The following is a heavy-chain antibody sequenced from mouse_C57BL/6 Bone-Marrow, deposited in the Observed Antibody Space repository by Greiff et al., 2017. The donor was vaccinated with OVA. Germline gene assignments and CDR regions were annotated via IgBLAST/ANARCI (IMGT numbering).Heavy chain of an antibody. D-gene: IGHD1-1*01. Sequence: QVQLQQPGAELVRPGSSVKLSCKASGYTFTSYWMDWVKQRPGQGLEWIGNIYPSDSETHYNQKFKDKATLTVDKSSSTAYMQLSSLTSEDSAVYYCARGYYGSSYPSFDYWGQGTTLTVSS. J-gene: IGHJ2*01. CDR2: IYPSDSET. V-gene: IGHV1-61*01. CDR1: GYTFTSYW. CDR3: ARGYYGSSYPSFDY.